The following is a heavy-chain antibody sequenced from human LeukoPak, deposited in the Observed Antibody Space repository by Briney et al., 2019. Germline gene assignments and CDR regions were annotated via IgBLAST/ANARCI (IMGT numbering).Heavy chain of an antibody. V-gene: IGHV3-21*01. Sequence: GGSLRLSCAASGFTFSSYSMNWVRQAPGKGLEWVSPISSSSSYIYYADSVKGRFTISRDNANNSLYLQMNSLRAEDTAVYYCATGPRRDDYGDYPPRDYWGQGTLVTVSS. J-gene: IGHJ4*02. CDR1: GFTFSSYS. CDR3: ATGPRRDDYGDYPPRDY. D-gene: IGHD4-17*01. CDR2: ISSSSSYI.